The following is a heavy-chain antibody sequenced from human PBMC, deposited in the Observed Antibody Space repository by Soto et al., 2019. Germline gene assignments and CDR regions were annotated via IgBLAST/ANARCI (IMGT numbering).Heavy chain of an antibody. D-gene: IGHD2-2*01. CDR2: ISYDGSNK. Sequence: QVQLVESGGGVVQPGRSLRLSCAASGFTFSSYGMHWVRQAPGKGLEWVAVISYDGSNKYYADSVKGRFTISRDNSKHTLYLQMNSLRAEDTAVYYCATAPRPAAMPSSSYYYYYGMDVWGQGTTVTVSS. J-gene: IGHJ6*02. CDR3: ATAPRPAAMPSSSYYYYYGMDV. V-gene: IGHV3-30*03. CDR1: GFTFSSYG.